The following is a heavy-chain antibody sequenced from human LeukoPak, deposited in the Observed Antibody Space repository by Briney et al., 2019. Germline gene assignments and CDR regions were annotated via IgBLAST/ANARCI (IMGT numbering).Heavy chain of an antibody. CDR2: INTNTGNP. CDR1: GYTFTSYA. CDR3: ARRAGYDYTNLLGY. D-gene: IGHD4-11*01. Sequence: ASVMVSWKASGYTFTSYATNWVRQAPGQGLEWMGWINTNTGNPTYAQGFTGRFVFSLDTSVSTAYLQISSLKASDTAMYYCARRAGYDYTNLLGYWGQGTLVTVSS. J-gene: IGHJ4*02. V-gene: IGHV7-4-1*02.